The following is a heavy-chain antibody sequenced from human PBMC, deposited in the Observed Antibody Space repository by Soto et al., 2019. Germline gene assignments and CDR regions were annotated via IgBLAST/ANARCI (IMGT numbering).Heavy chain of an antibody. D-gene: IGHD2-2*01. V-gene: IGHV1-69*13. CDR1: GGTFSSYA. Sequence: ASVKVSCKASGGTFSSYAISWVRQAPGQGLEWMGGIIPIFGTANYAQKFQGRVTITADESTSTAYMELSSLRSEDTAVDYCARGVGYCSSTSCYAFDIWGQGTMVTVSS. J-gene: IGHJ3*02. CDR3: ARGVGYCSSTSCYAFDI. CDR2: IIPIFGTA.